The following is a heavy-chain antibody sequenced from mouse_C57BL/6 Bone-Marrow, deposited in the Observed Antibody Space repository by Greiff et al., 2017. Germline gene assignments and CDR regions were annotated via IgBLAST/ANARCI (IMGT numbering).Heavy chain of an antibody. J-gene: IGHJ3*01. Sequence: VQLQESGAELVRPGASVTLSCKASGYTFTDYEMHWVKQTPVHGLEWIGAIDPETGGTAYNQKFKGKAILTADKSSSPAYMEIRSLTSEDSAVYYCTREGFAYWGQGTLVTVSA. CDR1: GYTFTDYE. CDR2: IDPETGGT. CDR3: TREGFAY. V-gene: IGHV1-15*01.